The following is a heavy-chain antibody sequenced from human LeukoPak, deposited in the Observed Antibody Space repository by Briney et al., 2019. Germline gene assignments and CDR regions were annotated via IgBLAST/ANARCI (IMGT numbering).Heavy chain of an antibody. D-gene: IGHD2-15*01. CDR2: ISGSGDST. J-gene: IGHJ6*02. CDR3: ARDMIYCSGGSCYPIYYYYYGMDV. CDR1: GFTFSSYA. V-gene: IGHV3-23*01. Sequence: GGSLRLSCAASGFTFSSYAMSWVRQAPGKGLEWVSGISGSGDSTYYADSVKGRFTISRDNSKNTLYLQMNSLRAEDTAVYYCARDMIYCSGGSCYPIYYYYYGMDVWGQGTTVTVSS.